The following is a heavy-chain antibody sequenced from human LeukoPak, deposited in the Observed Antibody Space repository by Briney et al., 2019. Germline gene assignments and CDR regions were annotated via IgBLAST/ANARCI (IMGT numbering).Heavy chain of an antibody. J-gene: IGHJ1*01. V-gene: IGHV3-23*01. CDR2: ISGSGGST. D-gene: IGHD6-13*01. CDR3: AKRRGTSYSSSWYRRAYFQH. CDR1: GFTFSSYA. Sequence: GGSLRLSCAASGFTFSSYAMSWVRQAPGKGLEWVSAISGSGGSTYYADSVKGRFTISRDNSKNTLYLQMNSLRAEDTAVYYCAKRRGTSYSSSWYRRAYFQHWGQGTLVTVSS.